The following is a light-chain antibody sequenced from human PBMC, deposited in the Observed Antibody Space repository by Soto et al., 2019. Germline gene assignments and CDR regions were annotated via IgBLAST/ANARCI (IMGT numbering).Light chain of an antibody. CDR1: SSDVGGYNC. J-gene: IGLJ3*02. CDR3: TSYAGSDIWV. V-gene: IGLV2-8*01. Sequence: QSALTQPPSASGSPGQSVTISCTGTSSDVGGYNCVSWYQQYPGKAPKLMIYEVSKRPSGVPDRFSGSKSGKTASLTVSGLQAEDEADYYCTSYAGSDIWVFGGGTKLTVL. CDR2: EVS.